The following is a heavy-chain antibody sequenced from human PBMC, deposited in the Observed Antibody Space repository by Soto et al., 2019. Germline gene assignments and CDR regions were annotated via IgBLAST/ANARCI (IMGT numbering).Heavy chain of an antibody. CDR2: ISDSGGTS. CDR3: AKRPSAPPTFDY. J-gene: IGHJ4*02. V-gene: IGHV3-23*04. CDR1: GFIFSNYV. Sequence: EVQLVDSGGGLVQPGGSLRLSCAASGFIFSNYVMSWVRQAPGKGLEWVSSISDSGGTSYYADSVKGRFTISRDNSKNTLYLQMNSLRAEDTALYYCAKRPSAPPTFDYRGQGTLVTVSS.